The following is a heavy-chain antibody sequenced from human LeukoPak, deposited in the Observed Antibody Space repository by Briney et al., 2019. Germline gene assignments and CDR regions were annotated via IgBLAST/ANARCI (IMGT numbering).Heavy chain of an antibody. CDR3: AGLLLRGSYFDY. V-gene: IGHV1-2*02. D-gene: IGHD1-26*01. CDR1: GYTFAAYY. J-gene: IGHJ4*02. Sequence: ASVKVSCKASGYTFAAYYIHWVRQAPGQGLEWMGWISPNSGGTNYAQKFQGRVTMTRDTSISTAYMELSRLRSDDTAVYYCAGLLLRGSYFDYWGQGTLVTVSS. CDR2: ISPNSGGT.